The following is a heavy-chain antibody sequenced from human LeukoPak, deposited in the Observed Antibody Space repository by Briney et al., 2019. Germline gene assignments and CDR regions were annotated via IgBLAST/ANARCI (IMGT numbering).Heavy chain of an antibody. CDR1: GYTFTSYG. CDR3: ARDHPPSVYYYDSSGYYYVDAFDI. CDR2: ISAYNGNT. Sequence: APVKVSCKASGYTFTSYGISWVRQAPGQGLEWMGWISAYNGNTNYAQKLQGRVTMTTDTSTSTAYMELRSLRSDDTAVYYCARDHPPSVYYYDSSGYYYVDAFDIWGQGTMVTVSS. D-gene: IGHD3-22*01. J-gene: IGHJ3*02. V-gene: IGHV1-18*01.